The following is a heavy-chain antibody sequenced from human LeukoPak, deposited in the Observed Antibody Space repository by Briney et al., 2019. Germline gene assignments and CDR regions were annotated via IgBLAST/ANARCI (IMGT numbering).Heavy chain of an antibody. D-gene: IGHD6-19*01. V-gene: IGHV3-33*01. J-gene: IGHJ4*02. CDR2: IWYDGSNK. Sequence: PGGSLRLSCAASGFTFSSYGMHWVRQAPGKGLEWVAVIWYDGSNKYYADSVKGRFTISRDNSKNTVYLLMNSLRAEDTAVYYCARDIWYSSGHTDPGGYYFDYWGQGTLVTVSS. CDR1: GFTFSSYG. CDR3: ARDIWYSSGHTDPGGYYFDY.